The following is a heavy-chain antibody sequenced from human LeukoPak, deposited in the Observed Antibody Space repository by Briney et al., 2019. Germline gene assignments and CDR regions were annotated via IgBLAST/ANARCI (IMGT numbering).Heavy chain of an antibody. D-gene: IGHD6-19*01. J-gene: IGHJ3*02. CDR3: AKVLSRGSGWFHAFDI. V-gene: IGHV3-30*18. CDR2: ISYDGSNK. CDR1: GFTFSSYG. Sequence: GRSLRLSCAASGFTFSSYGMRWVRQAPGKGLEWVAVISYDGSNKYYADSVKGRFTISRDNSKNTLYLQMNSLRAEDTAVYYCAKVLSRGSGWFHAFDIWGQGTMVTVSS.